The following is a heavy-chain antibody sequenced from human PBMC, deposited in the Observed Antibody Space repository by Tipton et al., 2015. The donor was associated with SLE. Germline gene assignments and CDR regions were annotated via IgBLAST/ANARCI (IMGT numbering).Heavy chain of an antibody. J-gene: IGHJ4*02. CDR2: IYTSGST. CDR1: GGSISSYY. CDR3: ASNQIAAAGRDY. V-gene: IGHV4-4*08. D-gene: IGHD6-13*01. Sequence: TLSLTCTVSGGSISSYYWSWIRQPPGKGLEWIGYIYTSGSTNYNPSLKSRVTISVDTSKNQFSLKLSSVTAADTAVYYCASNQIAAAGRDYWGQGTLVTVSS.